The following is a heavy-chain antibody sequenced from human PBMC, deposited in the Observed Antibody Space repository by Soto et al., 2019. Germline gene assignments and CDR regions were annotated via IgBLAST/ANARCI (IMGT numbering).Heavy chain of an antibody. CDR2: ISYDGSNK. D-gene: IGHD2-2*01. Sequence: GGSLRLSCAASGFTFSSYAMHWVRQAPGKGLEWVAVISYDGSNKYYADSVKGRFTISRDNSKNTLYLQMNSLRAEDTAVYNCARVRDQLLFYYYYGMDVWGQGTTVTVSS. CDR3: ARVRDQLLFYYYYGMDV. CDR1: GFTFSSYA. J-gene: IGHJ6*02. V-gene: IGHV3-30-3*01.